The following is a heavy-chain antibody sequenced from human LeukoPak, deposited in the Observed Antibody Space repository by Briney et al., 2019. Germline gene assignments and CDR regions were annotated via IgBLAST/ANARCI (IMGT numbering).Heavy chain of an antibody. Sequence: ASVKVSRKASGYTFTSYGINWVRQAPGQGLEWMGWITSYNNNAKYAQKFQGRVTMTTDTSTDIAYMDLRSLGSDDTAMYYCARDLIYDNTGSARDTNDAFDIWGQGTMLIVSS. CDR3: ARDLIYDNTGSARDTNDAFDI. D-gene: IGHD5-18*01. V-gene: IGHV1-18*04. CDR2: ITSYNNNA. J-gene: IGHJ3*02. CDR1: GYTFTSYG.